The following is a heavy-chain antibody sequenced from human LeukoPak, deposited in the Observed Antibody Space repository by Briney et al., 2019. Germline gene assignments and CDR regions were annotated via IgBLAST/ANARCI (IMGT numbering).Heavy chain of an antibody. CDR3: ARKRPNYFDY. CDR1: GFTFNIYA. V-gene: IGHV3-7*01. Sequence: GGSLRLSCAASGFTFNIYAMNWVRQAPGKGPEWVANINLDGSQKYYVDSVKGRFTISRDNAENSLYLQMNSLRAEDTALYYCARKRPNYFDYWGQGTLVTVSS. J-gene: IGHJ4*02. CDR2: INLDGSQK.